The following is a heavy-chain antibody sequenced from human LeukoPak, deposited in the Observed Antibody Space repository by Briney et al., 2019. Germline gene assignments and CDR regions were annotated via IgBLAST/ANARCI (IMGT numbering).Heavy chain of an antibody. CDR3: ARGDRGYVDY. Sequence: GGSLRLSCAASGFTVSSSYMSWVRQAPGKGLEWVSVLYDDGSTYYADSVKGRFTISRDNSKNTLYLQMNSLRAEDTAVYYCARGDRGYVDYWGQGTLVTVSS. V-gene: IGHV3-53*01. J-gene: IGHJ4*02. CDR1: GFTVSSSY. D-gene: IGHD1-26*01. CDR2: LYDDGST.